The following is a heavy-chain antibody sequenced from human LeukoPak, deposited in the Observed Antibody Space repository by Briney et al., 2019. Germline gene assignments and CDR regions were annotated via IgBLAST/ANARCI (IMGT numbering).Heavy chain of an antibody. CDR3: ARGSYDYGDYGVFDY. Sequence: PSETLSLTCAVYAGSFSGYYWTWIRQPPGKGLEWMGEINHNENTNYKASLKSRVTISVDTSKNQFSLKLTSVTAADTGVYYCARGSYDYGDYGVFDYWGQGTLVTVSS. CDR1: AGSFSGYY. V-gene: IGHV4-34*01. CDR2: INHNENT. D-gene: IGHD4-17*01. J-gene: IGHJ4*02.